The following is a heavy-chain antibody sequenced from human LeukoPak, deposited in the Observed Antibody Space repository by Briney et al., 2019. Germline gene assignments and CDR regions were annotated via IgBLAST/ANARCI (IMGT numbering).Heavy chain of an antibody. CDR1: GYSFTSYW. J-gene: IGHJ4*02. V-gene: IGHV5-51*01. CDR2: IYPGDSDT. Sequence: GESLKISCKGSGYSFTSYWISWVRQMPGKGLEWMGIIYPGDSDTRYSPSFQGQVTISADKSISTAYLQWSSLTASDTAMYYCAKTYYYDSSRYYWGTFDYWGQGTLVTVSS. D-gene: IGHD3-22*01. CDR3: AKTYYYDSSRYYWGTFDY.